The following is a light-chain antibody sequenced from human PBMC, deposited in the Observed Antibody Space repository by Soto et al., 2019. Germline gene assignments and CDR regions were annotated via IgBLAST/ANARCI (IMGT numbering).Light chain of an antibody. CDR1: EYLSSHY. J-gene: IGKJ3*01. Sequence: IVLMQSPDTLSLSPGEISTLSCRASEYLSSHYIACYQHKPGQTPRLLIYGASTRAAGVPYRFSGSLSGTDFNLTINIVEPEDVALYYCKNFGGSPFTFGPGTKVDIK. CDR2: GAS. V-gene: IGKV3-20*01. CDR3: KNFGGSPFT.